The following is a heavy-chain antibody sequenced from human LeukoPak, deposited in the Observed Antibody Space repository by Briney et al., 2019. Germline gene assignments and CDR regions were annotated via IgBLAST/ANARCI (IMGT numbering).Heavy chain of an antibody. V-gene: IGHV3-30*02. J-gene: IGHJ6*04. D-gene: IGHD6-13*01. CDR1: GFTFSSYG. CDR2: IRYDGSNK. CDR3: ARNGILGIAAAVDV. Sequence: GGSLRLSCAASGFTFSSYGMHWVRQAPGKGLEWVAFIRYDGSNKYYADSVKGRFTISSDAKNSVYLQMNSLRAEDTAVYYCARNGILGIAAAVDVWGKGTPVTVSS.